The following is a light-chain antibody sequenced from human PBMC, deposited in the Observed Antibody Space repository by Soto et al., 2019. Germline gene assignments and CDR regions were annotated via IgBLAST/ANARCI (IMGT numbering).Light chain of an antibody. CDR3: CSYAGTYTLWV. V-gene: IGLV2-11*01. CDR1: SSDIGAYDY. Sequence: QSALTQPASLSGSPGQSITISCTGTSSDIGAYDYVSWFQQHPGKAPKLMIYDVTKRPSGVPDRFSGSKSGNTASLTISGLQAEDEADYYCCSYAGTYTLWVFGGGTKVTVL. J-gene: IGLJ3*02. CDR2: DVT.